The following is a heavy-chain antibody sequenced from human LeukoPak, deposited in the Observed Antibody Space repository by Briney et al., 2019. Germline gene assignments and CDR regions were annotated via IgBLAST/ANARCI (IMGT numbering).Heavy chain of an antibody. CDR3: ARDVVARVSTGP. D-gene: IGHD2-15*01. CDR1: GFTFSSYS. J-gene: IGHJ5*02. V-gene: IGHV3-21*01. Sequence: GGSLRLSCAASGFTFSSYSMNWVRQAPGKGLEWVSSISSSSSYIYYADSVKGRFTISRDNAKNSLYLQMNSLRAEDTAVYYCARDVVARVSTGPWGQGTLVTVSS. CDR2: ISSSSSYI.